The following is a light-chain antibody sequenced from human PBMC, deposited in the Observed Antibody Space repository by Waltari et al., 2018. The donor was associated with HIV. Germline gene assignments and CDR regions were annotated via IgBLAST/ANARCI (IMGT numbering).Light chain of an antibody. V-gene: IGKV4-1*01. J-gene: IGKJ4*01. CDR1: QIVLDTSKNKNY. CDR2: WAS. Sequence: DTVMTQSPDALAVSLGERATINCKSSQIVLDTSKNKNYLAWYQQKPGQPPRVLLYWASTRESGVPDRFSGSGSATDFSLTISSLQAEDVAVYYCQQYFATPVTFGGGTKVEIK. CDR3: QQYFATPVT.